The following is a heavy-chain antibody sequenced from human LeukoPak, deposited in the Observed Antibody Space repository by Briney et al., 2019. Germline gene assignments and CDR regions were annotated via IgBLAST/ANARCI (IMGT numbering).Heavy chain of an antibody. CDR3: ARDAYYYDSRGSP. V-gene: IGHV3-21*01. CDR1: GFTFSSYS. J-gene: IGHJ5*02. CDR2: ISSSSSYI. Sequence: GGSLRLSCAASGFTFSSYSMNWVRQAPGKGLEWVSSISSSSSYIYYADSVKGRFTISRDNAKNSLYLQMNNLRAEDTAVYYCARDAYYYDSRGSPWGQGTLVTVSS. D-gene: IGHD3-22*01.